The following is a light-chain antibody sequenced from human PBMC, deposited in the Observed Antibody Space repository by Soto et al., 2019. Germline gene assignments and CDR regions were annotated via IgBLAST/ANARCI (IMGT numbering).Light chain of an antibody. Sequence: HLLQKPTTLTAPVGDSVTITCRASQSISSWLAWDQQKPGKAPKLLIYKASSLESGVPSRFSGSGSGTEFTLTISSLQPEDFATYYCPHYESYPIPFGQGTRL. CDR1: QSISSW. CDR2: KAS. V-gene: IGKV1-5*03. J-gene: IGKJ5*01. CDR3: PHYESYPIP.